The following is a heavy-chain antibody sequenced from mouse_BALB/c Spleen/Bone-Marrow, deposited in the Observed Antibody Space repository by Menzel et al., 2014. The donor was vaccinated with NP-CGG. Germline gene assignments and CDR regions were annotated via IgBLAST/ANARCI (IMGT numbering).Heavy chain of an antibody. Sequence: DVMLVESGGGLVQPGDSLRLSCATSGFTFSDFYVEWVRQPPGKRLEWIAASRNKAKHYTTEYSASVKGRFIVSRDTSQSILYLQMNALRAEDTAIYYCARDVGYGNYFVYWGQGTLVTVSA. CDR1: GFTFSDFY. V-gene: IGHV7-1*02. J-gene: IGHJ3*01. D-gene: IGHD2-10*02. CDR2: SRNKAKHYTT. CDR3: ARDVGYGNYFVY.